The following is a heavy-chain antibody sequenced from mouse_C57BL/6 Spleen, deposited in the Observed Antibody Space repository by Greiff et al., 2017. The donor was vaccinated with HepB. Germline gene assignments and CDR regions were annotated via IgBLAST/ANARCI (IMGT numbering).Heavy chain of an antibody. V-gene: IGHV1-55*01. CDR2: IYPGSGST. D-gene: IGHD1-1*01. Sequence: VQLQQPGAELVKPGASVKMSCKASGYTFTSYWITWVKQRPGQGLEWIGDIYPGSGSTNYNGKFKGKATLTADKSSSTAYMQLSSLTSEDSAVYFCARYHGSSYFDYWGQGTTLTVSS. CDR1: GYTFTSYW. J-gene: IGHJ2*01. CDR3: ARYHGSSYFDY.